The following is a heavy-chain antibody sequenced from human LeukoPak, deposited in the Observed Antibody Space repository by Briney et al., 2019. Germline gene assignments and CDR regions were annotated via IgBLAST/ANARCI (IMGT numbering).Heavy chain of an antibody. J-gene: IGHJ4*02. CDR3: ARNVVVVAATPFSDY. CDR2: ISAYNGNT. D-gene: IGHD2-15*01. Sequence: GASVKVSCKASGYTFTSYGISWVRQAPGQGLEWMGWISAYNGNTNYAQKLQGRVTMTTDTSTSTAYMELRSLRSDDTAVYYCARNVVVVAATPFSDYWGQGTLVTVSS. CDR1: GYTFTSYG. V-gene: IGHV1-18*01.